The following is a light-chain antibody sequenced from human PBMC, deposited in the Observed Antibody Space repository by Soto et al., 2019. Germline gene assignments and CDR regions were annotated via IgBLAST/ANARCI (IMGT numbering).Light chain of an antibody. Sequence: QSVLNQPASVSGSPGQSITISCTGSSSDVGSYNSVSWYQQHPGKAPQLLIYDVSYRPSGISSRFSGSKSGDTASLTISGLQPDDEAEYYCSSYASSSTRVFGGGTKVTVL. V-gene: IGLV2-14*03. CDR2: DVS. CDR1: SSDVGSYNS. CDR3: SSYASSSTRV. J-gene: IGLJ2*01.